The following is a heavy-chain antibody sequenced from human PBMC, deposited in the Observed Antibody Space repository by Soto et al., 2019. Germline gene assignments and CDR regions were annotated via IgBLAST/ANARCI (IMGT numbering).Heavy chain of an antibody. V-gene: IGHV3-23*01. D-gene: IGHD5-12*01. J-gene: IGHJ5*02. CDR3: ATDRRWLHSEGTGNWFDP. CDR2: ISGSGGST. CDR1: GFTFSSYA. Sequence: GGSLRLSCAASGFTFSSYAMSWVRQAPGKGLEWVSAISGSGGSTYYADSAKGRFTISRDNSKNTLYLQMNSLRSEDTAVYYCATDRRWLHSEGTGNWFDPWGQGTLVTVSS.